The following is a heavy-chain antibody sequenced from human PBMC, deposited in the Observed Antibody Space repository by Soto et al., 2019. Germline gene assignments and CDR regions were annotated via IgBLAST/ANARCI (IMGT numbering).Heavy chain of an antibody. CDR1: GGSISSSSYY. D-gene: IGHD5-12*01. Sequence: SETLSLTCTVSGGSISSSSYYWCWIRQPPGKGLEWIGSIYYSGSTYYNPSLKSRVTISVDTSKNQFSLKLSSVTAADTAVYYCARRSGYDPNWFDPWGQGTLVTVSS. CDR3: ARRSGYDPNWFDP. J-gene: IGHJ5*02. V-gene: IGHV4-39*01. CDR2: IYYSGST.